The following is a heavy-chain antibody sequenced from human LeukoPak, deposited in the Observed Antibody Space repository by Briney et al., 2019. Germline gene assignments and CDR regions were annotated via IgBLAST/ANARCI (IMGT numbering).Heavy chain of an antibody. J-gene: IGHJ5*02. Sequence: SETLSLTCTVSGGSISTSNYYWGWIRQPPGKGLEWIGNIFYSGSTYYSPSLRSRVTISVDTSKNQFSLKLTSVTAADTAVYYCARLNKPGWFDPWGQGTLVTVSS. V-gene: IGHV4-39*01. CDR3: ARLNKPGWFDP. D-gene: IGHD1-14*01. CDR2: IFYSGST. CDR1: GGSISTSNYY.